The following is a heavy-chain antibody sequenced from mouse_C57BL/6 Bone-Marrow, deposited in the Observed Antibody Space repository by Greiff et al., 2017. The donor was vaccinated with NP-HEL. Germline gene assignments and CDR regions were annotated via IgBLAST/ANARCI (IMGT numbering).Heavy chain of an antibody. CDR1: GYTFTDYY. D-gene: IGHD1-1*01. CDR2: IYPGSGNT. J-gene: IGHJ4*01. CDR3: ARPYYGIYAMDY. Sequence: QVQLQQSGAELVRPGASVKLSCKASGYTFTDYYINWVKQRPGQGLEWIARIYPGSGNTYYNEKFKGKATLTAEKSSSTAYMQLSSLTSEDSAVYFCARPYYGIYAMDYWGQGTSVTVSS. V-gene: IGHV1-76*01.